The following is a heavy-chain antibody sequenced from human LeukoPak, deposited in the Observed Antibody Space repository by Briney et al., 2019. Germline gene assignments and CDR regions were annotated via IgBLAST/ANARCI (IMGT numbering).Heavy chain of an antibody. D-gene: IGHD2-2*01. CDR2: IYYSGST. CDR1: GGSISSGGYY. Sequence: SQTLSLTCTVSGGSISSGGYYWSWIRQHPGKGLEWIGYIYYSGSTYYNPSLKCRVTISVDTSKNQFSLKLSSVTAADTAVYYCARGKRDIVVVPAAIFDYWGQGTLVTVSS. V-gene: IGHV4-31*03. CDR3: ARGKRDIVVVPAAIFDY. J-gene: IGHJ4*02.